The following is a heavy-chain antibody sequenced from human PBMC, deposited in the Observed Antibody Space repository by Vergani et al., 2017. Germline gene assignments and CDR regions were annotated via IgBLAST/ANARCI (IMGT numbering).Heavy chain of an antibody. CDR2: VYHSGST. V-gene: IGHV4-4*03. CDR1: GGSISTNNW. Sequence: QVQLQESGPGLVKPPGTLSLTCTVSGGSISTNNWWSWVRQPPGKGLEWIGEVYHSGSTNYNPSLKSLVTISVDKSKNQISLKLRSVTAADTAVYYCVRQWKLQGAFDIWGQGTMVTVSS. J-gene: IGHJ3*02. D-gene: IGHD1-1*01. CDR3: VRQWKLQGAFDI.